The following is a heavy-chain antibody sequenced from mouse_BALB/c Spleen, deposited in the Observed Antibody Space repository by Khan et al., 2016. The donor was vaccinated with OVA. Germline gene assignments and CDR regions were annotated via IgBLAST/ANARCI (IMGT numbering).Heavy chain of an antibody. CDR1: GFSLTNYG. CDR2: IWSDGST. J-gene: IGHJ4*01. Sequence: QVTLKELGPGLVAPSQSLSITCTISGFSLTNYGVHWVRQPPGKGLEWLVVIWSDGSTTYNSALKSRLTITKDNSKSQVFLKMTSLQTDDIAIYFCARQPYYHYNVMDYWGQGTSVTVSS. D-gene: IGHD2-10*01. V-gene: IGHV2-6-1*01. CDR3: ARQPYYHYNVMDY.